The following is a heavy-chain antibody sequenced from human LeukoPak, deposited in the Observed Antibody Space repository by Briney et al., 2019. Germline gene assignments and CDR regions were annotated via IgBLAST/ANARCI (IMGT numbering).Heavy chain of an antibody. CDR1: GFTFGTNA. Sequence: GGSLRLPCAASGFTFGTNAMRWVRQAPGKGLEWVSTISDSGSGTFYADPVKGRFTISRDNSKNTLYLQLNSLRAEDTAIYFCAKSGGYYSDFWGQGTLVTVSS. CDR2: ISDSGSGT. J-gene: IGHJ4*02. CDR3: AKSGGYYSDF. D-gene: IGHD3-16*01. V-gene: IGHV3-23*01.